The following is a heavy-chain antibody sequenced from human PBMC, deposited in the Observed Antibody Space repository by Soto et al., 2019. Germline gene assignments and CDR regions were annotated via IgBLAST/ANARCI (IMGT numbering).Heavy chain of an antibody. V-gene: IGHV5-51*01. D-gene: IGHD2-21*01. J-gene: IGHJ4*02. CDR2: IYPGDSDT. CDR1: GYSFTTYW. CDR3: ARSYCGGDCYPGYFDY. Sequence: GESLKISCKGSGYSFTTYWIAWVRQMPGKGLEWMGIIYPGDSDTRYSPSFQGQVTISADKSISTAYLQWSSLKASDTAIYYCARSYCGGDCYPGYFDYWGQGTLVTVSS.